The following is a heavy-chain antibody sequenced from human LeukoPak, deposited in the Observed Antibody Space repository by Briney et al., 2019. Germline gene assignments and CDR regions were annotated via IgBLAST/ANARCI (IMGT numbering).Heavy chain of an antibody. CDR3: ARALHFVHYDYVWGSYRYIPERMDV. V-gene: IGHV4-59*01. CDR1: GGSISSYY. Sequence: SETLSLTCTVSGGSISSYYWSWIRQPPGKGLEWIGYIYYSGSTNYNPSLKSRVTISVDTSKNQFSLKLSSVTAADTAVYYCARALHFVHYDYVWGSYRYIPERMDVWGQGTTVTVSS. J-gene: IGHJ6*02. D-gene: IGHD3-16*02. CDR2: IYYSGST.